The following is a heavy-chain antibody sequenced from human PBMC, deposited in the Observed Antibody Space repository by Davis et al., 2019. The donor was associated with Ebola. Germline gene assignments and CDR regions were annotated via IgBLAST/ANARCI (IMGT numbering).Heavy chain of an antibody. V-gene: IGHV4-34*01. D-gene: IGHD3-16*02. Sequence: MPSETLSLTCAVYGGSFSGYYWSWIRQPPGKGLEWIGEINHSGSTNYNPSLKSRVTISVDTSKNQFSLKLSSVTAADTAVYYCARVGFGGVIADQFYYFDYWGQGTLVTVSS. CDR2: INHSGST. CDR3: ARVGFGGVIADQFYYFDY. CDR1: GGSFSGYY. J-gene: IGHJ4*02.